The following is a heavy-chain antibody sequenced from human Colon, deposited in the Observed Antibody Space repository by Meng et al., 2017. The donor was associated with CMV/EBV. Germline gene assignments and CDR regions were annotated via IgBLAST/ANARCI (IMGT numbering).Heavy chain of an antibody. CDR3: ARAYCSGTNCSPDY. J-gene: IGHJ4*02. CDR1: DYTFTSYD. CDR2: ISTHNGNT. V-gene: IGHV1-18*01. Sequence: ASVKVFCKASDYTFTSYDINWVRQAPGQGLEWMGWISTHNGNTKYAQHLQGRVTMTRDTFTSTAYMELRSLDFDDTAIYFCARAYCSGTNCSPDYWGQGTLVTVSS. D-gene: IGHD2-2*01.